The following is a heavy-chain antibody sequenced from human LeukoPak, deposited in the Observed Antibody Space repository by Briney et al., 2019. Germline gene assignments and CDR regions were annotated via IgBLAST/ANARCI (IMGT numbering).Heavy chain of an antibody. V-gene: IGHV4-4*09. CDR3: ARLQPRRYVWGSYRKTDAFDI. Sequence: PSETLSPTCTVSGGSISSYYWSWIRQPPGKGLAWIGYIYTSGSTNYNPSLKSRVTISVDTSKNQFSLKLSSVTAADTPVYYCARLQPRRYVWGSYRKTDAFDIWGQGKMVTVSS. CDR2: IYTSGST. CDR1: GGSISSYY. D-gene: IGHD3-16*02. J-gene: IGHJ3*02.